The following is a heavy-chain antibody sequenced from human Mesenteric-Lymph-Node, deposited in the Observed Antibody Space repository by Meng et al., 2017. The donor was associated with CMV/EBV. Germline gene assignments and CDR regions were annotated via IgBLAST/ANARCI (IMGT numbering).Heavy chain of an antibody. V-gene: IGHV3-23*01. CDR3: AKGARWSSSSGDAFDI. CDR1: GFTFSSYA. J-gene: IGHJ3*02. CDR2: ISGSGGST. D-gene: IGHD6-6*01. Sequence: GGSLRLSCAASGFTFSSYAMSWVRQAPGKGLEWVSVISGSGGSTYYADSVKGRFTISRDNSKNTLYLQMNSLRAEDTAVYYCAKGARWSSSSGDAFDIWGQGTMVTVSS.